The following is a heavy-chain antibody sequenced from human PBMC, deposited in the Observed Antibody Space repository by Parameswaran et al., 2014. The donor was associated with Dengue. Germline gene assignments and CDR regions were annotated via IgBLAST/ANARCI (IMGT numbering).Heavy chain of an antibody. J-gene: IGHJ6*02. D-gene: IGHD4-17*01. CDR2: ISSSSSYI. CDR3: ARDLHLSTVTTLYYYYGMDV. Sequence: WIRQPPGKGLEWVSSISSSSSYIYYADSVKGRFTISRDNAKNSLYLQMNSLRAEDTAVYYCARDLHLSTVTTLYYYYGMDVWGQGTTVTVSS. V-gene: IGHV3-21*01.